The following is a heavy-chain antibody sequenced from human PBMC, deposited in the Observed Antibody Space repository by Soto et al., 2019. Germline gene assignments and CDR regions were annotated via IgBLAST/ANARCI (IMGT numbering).Heavy chain of an antibody. CDR3: ARGAAARPPFVSYYPYYGMDV. D-gene: IGHD6-6*01. J-gene: IGHJ6*02. V-gene: IGHV4-59*01. CDR1: GDSISGFY. CDR2: IHFSGST. Sequence: QVQLQESGPGLVKPSETLSLTCTVSGDSISGFYWSWIRQPPGKGLEWIGYIHFSGSTNHNPSLKSRVSTSIDTSKNQFSLRLTSVTAADTAVYYCARGAAARPPFVSYYPYYGMDVWGQGTAVTVSS.